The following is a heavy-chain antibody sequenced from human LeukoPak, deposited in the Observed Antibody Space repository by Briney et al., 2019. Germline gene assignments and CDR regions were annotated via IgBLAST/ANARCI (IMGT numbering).Heavy chain of an antibody. Sequence: PGRSLRLSCAASGFTFSTYAMHWVRQAPGKGLEWVAFIRYDGSNKYYADSVKGRFTISRDNSKNTLYLQMNSLRAEDTAVYYCAKDFSVYYYDSRVLDYWGQGTLVTVSS. CDR3: AKDFSVYYYDSRVLDY. D-gene: IGHD3-22*01. V-gene: IGHV3-30*02. CDR1: GFTFSTYA. CDR2: IRYDGSNK. J-gene: IGHJ4*02.